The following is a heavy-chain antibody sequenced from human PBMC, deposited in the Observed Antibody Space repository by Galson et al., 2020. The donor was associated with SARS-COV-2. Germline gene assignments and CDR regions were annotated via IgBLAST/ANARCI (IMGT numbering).Heavy chain of an antibody. CDR2: ISYDGSNK. V-gene: IGHV3-30-3*01. D-gene: IGHD1-26*01. CDR3: ARSAGGSYLDWFDP. Sequence: TGGSLRLSCAASGFTFSSYAMHWVRQAPGKGLEWVAVISYDGSNKYYADSVKGRFTISRDNSKNTLYLQMNSLRAEDTAVYYCARSAGGSYLDWFDPWGQGTLVTVSS. J-gene: IGHJ5*02. CDR1: GFTFSSYA.